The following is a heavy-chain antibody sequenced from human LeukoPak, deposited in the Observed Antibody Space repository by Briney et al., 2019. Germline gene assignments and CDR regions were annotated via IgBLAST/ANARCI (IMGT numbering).Heavy chain of an antibody. D-gene: IGHD3-10*01. J-gene: IGHJ4*02. V-gene: IGHV5-51*01. CDR1: GYSFTSYW. CDR2: IYPGDSDT. CDR3: AGSTYYYGSGSYYTPPFDY. Sequence: GESLKISCKGSGYSFTSYWIGWVRQMPGKGLEWMGIIYPGDSDTRYSPSFQGQVTISADKSITTAYLQWSSLKASDTAMYYCAGSTYYYGSGSYYTPPFDYWGQGTLVTVSS.